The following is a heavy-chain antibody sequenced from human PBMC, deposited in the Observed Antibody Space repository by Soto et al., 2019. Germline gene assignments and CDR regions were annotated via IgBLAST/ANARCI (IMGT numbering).Heavy chain of an antibody. Sequence: SETLSLTCTVSGGSISSYYWSWIRQPPGKGLEWIGYIYYSGSTNYNPSISTAYMELSSLKSEDTAMYYCTRGRIMITFGGAIIIDYWGQGSLVTSPQ. CDR2: IYYSGST. CDR1: GGSISSYY. J-gene: IGHJ4*02. D-gene: IGHD3-16*01. V-gene: IGHV4-59*01. CDR3: IIIDY.